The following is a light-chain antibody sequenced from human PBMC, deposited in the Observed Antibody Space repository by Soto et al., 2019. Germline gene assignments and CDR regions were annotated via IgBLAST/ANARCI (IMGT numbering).Light chain of an antibody. J-gene: IGKJ4*01. CDR1: HSVGSN. CDR3: QQYKQWPVA. Sequence: VLTQSPTTLSMSPGERATLSCRASHSVGSNLAWYQQNPGQAPRLLIYGASTRATGVPARFGGSGSATQFTLTISSLQSEDFGFYYCQQYKQWPVAFGGGTKVEIK. V-gene: IGKV3-15*01. CDR2: GAS.